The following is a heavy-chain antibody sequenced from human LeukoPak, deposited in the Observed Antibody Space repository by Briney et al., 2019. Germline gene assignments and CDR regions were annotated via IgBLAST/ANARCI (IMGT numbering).Heavy chain of an antibody. V-gene: IGHV3-21*03. Sequence: GGSLRLSCAASGFXFSSYSINWVRQAPGKGLEWVSSISSSSGYIHYADSVKGRFTISRDNAKNSLYLQMNSLRAEDTAVYYCARDRGYYDSSGFKGYFQHWGQGTLVTVSS. D-gene: IGHD3-22*01. CDR3: ARDRGYYDSSGFKGYFQH. CDR2: ISSSSGYI. J-gene: IGHJ1*01. CDR1: GFXFSSYS.